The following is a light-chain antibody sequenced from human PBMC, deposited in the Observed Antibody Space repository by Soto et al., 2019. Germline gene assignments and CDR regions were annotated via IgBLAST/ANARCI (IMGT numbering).Light chain of an antibody. CDR1: QGISNS. Sequence: DIQMTQSPSSLSASVGDRVTITCRACQGISNSLAWYQQKPGKVPKVLIYAASTLQSGVPSRLSGSGSGTEFTLTISSLQPDDFATYYCQHYNSYSEAFGQGTKVDIK. CDR2: AAS. CDR3: QHYNSYSEA. J-gene: IGKJ1*01. V-gene: IGKV1-27*01.